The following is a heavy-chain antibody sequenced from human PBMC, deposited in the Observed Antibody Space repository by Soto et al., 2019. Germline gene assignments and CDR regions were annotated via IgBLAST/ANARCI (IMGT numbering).Heavy chain of an antibody. CDR3: ARREIQGPIDY. J-gene: IGHJ4*02. V-gene: IGHV4-28*01. Sequence: SETLTLTCAVSGYSISSSNWWGWIRQPPGKGLEWIGYIYYSGTTYYNPSLKSRVTMSVDTSKNQFSLKLTSVTAVDTAVYYCARREIQGPIDYWGQGTLVT. CDR1: GYSISSSNW. CDR2: IYYSGTT. D-gene: IGHD1-26*01.